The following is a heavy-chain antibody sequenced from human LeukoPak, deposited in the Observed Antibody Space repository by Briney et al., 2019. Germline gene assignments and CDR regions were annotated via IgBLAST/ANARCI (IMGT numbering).Heavy chain of an antibody. J-gene: IGHJ4*02. CDR2: FIYRVST. D-gene: IGHD1-26*01. V-gene: IGHV4-34*12. CDR1: GGSFSGYY. Sequence: SESLSLTCAVDGGSFSGYYWGWIRQPQGKWLEWIGEFIYRVSTNYNPSLKGRCTISVDTSKNQFSLKPSSTTAADTAVYHCATNDYYDWGQGTLVTVSS. CDR3: ATNDYYD.